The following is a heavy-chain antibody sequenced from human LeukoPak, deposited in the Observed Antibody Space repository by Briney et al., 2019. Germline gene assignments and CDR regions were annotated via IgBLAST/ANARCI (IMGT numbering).Heavy chain of an antibody. CDR2: ISAYNGNT. CDR3: ARAAYYYGSSGLTGSFDY. CDR1: GYTFTSYG. J-gene: IGHJ4*02. D-gene: IGHD3-22*01. Sequence: ASVKVSCKASGYTFTSYGISWVRQAPGQGLEWMGWISAYNGNTNYAQKLQGRVTMTTDTSTSTAYMELRSLRSDDTAVYCCARAAYYYGSSGLTGSFDYWGQGTLVTVSS. V-gene: IGHV1-18*01.